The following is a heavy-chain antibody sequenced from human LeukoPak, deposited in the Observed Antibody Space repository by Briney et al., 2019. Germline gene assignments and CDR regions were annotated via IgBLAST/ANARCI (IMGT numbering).Heavy chain of an antibody. V-gene: IGHV4-4*07. CDR2: IYTSGDT. Sequence: SETLSLTCTVSGGSINSYYWGWIRQPPGKGLEWIGRIYTSGDTNYNPSLKSRVTMSVDTSKNQFSLRLSSVTAADTAVYYCARGQGVGATPMGYWGQGTLVTVSS. D-gene: IGHD1-26*01. CDR1: GGSINSYY. J-gene: IGHJ4*02. CDR3: ARGQGVGATPMGY.